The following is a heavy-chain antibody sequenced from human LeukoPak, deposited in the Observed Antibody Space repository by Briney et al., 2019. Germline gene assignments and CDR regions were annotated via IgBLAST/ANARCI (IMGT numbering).Heavy chain of an antibody. V-gene: IGHV4-39*07. CDR1: GGAISSSSYY. J-gene: IGHJ4*02. Sequence: SETLSLTCTVSGGAISSSSYYWGWIRQPPGKGLEWIGSIYYTGNSDYNPSLKSRVTISVDTSKNQFSLKLSSVTAADTAVYYCAREAPGGWGANPDYWGQGTLVTVSS. CDR2: IYYTGNS. D-gene: IGHD3-16*01. CDR3: AREAPGGWGANPDY.